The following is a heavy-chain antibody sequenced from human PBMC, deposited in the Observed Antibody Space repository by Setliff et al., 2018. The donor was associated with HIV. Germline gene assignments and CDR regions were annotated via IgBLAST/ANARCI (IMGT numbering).Heavy chain of an antibody. CDR3: AKSPSLSYSSGWYYFDY. CDR1: GFTFSNYA. Sequence: GGSLRLSCAASGFTFSNYAMTWVRQAPGKGLEWVSVIYSGGSSTYYADSVKGRFTISRDNSRDTLYLQMNSLSAEDTAVYYCAKSPSLSYSSGWYYFDYWGQGTLVTAPQ. J-gene: IGHJ4*02. V-gene: IGHV3-23*03. D-gene: IGHD3-22*01. CDR2: IYSGGSST.